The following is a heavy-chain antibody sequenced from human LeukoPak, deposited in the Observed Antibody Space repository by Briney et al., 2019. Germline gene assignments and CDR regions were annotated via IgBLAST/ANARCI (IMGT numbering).Heavy chain of an antibody. D-gene: IGHD6-19*01. CDR3: AFGKSSGWYYYYGMDV. Sequence: ASVKVSCKASGYTFTGYYMHWVRQAPGQGLEWMGWISAYNGNTNYAQKLQGRVTMTTDTSTSTAYMELRSLRSDDTAVYYCAFGKSSGWYYYYGMDVWGQGTTVTVSS. V-gene: IGHV1-18*04. CDR2: ISAYNGNT. CDR1: GYTFTGYY. J-gene: IGHJ6*02.